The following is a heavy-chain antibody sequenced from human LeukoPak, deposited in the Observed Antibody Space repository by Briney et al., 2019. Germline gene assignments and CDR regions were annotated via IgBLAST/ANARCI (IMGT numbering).Heavy chain of an antibody. CDR1: GGSISSTSYF. CDR3: ARGRVRVPIHFDY. D-gene: IGHD3-10*01. J-gene: IGHJ4*02. Sequence: SETLSLTCTVSGGSISSTSYFWGWICQPPGKGLEWIGSIYYSGSTYYNPSLKSRVTISVDTSKNQFSLKLSSVTAADTAVYYCARGRVRVPIHFDYWGQGTLVTVSS. V-gene: IGHV4-39*07. CDR2: IYYSGST.